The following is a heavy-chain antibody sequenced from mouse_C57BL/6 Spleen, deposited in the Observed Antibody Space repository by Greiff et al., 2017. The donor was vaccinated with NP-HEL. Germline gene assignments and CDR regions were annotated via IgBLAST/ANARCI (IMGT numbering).Heavy chain of an antibody. CDR3: ARRNYSKNAMDY. J-gene: IGHJ4*01. Sequence: VQLQQPGAELVMPGASVKLSCKASGYTFTSYWMHWVKQRPGQGLEWIGEIDPSDSYTNYNQKFKGKSTLTVDKSSSTAYMQLSSLTSEDSAVYYCARRNYSKNAMDYWGQGTSVTVSS. V-gene: IGHV1-69*01. D-gene: IGHD2-5*01. CDR1: GYTFTSYW. CDR2: IDPSDSYT.